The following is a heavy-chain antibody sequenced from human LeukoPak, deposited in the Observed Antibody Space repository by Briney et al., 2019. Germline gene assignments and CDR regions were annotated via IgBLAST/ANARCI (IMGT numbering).Heavy chain of an antibody. D-gene: IGHD3-3*01. V-gene: IGHV3-23*01. CDR1: GFTISNYA. CDR2: ITGSGAGT. Sequence: PGESLRLSCAASGFTISNYALIWVREAPERGQKWVSAITGSGAGTYYEDSVKGRFTISRDNAKNSLYLQMNSLRAEDTAVYYCARRLWSGQSDAFDIWGQGTMVTVSS. CDR3: ARRLWSGQSDAFDI. J-gene: IGHJ3*02.